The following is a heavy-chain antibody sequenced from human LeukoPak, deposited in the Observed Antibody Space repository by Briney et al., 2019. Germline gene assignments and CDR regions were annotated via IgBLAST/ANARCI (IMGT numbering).Heavy chain of an antibody. D-gene: IGHD2-2*01. J-gene: IGHJ6*03. CDR2: ISSSSTI. CDR1: GFTFSSYS. CDR3: ARDRIVVVPAANSYYYYYMDV. Sequence: GGSLRLSCAASGFTFSSYSMNWVRQAPGKGLEWVSYISSSSTIYYADSVKGRFTISRDNAKNSLYLQMNSLRAEDTAVYYCARDRIVVVPAANSYYYYYMDVWGKGTTVTVSS. V-gene: IGHV3-48*01.